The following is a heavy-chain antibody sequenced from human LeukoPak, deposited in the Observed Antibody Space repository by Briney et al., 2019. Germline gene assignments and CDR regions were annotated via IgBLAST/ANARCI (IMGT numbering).Heavy chain of an antibody. V-gene: IGHV3-30*02. CDR2: IRFDGNKK. CDR1: GFAFSTYA. D-gene: IGHD3-10*02. Sequence: PGGSLRLSCAASGFAFSTYAMHWVRQAPGKGLEWVAYIRFDGNKKNYADSVKGRVTISRDNSKKTLYLQVNNLRVEDTAVYYCATAPDVLDYWGQGTLVTVSS. J-gene: IGHJ4*02. CDR3: ATAPDVLDY.